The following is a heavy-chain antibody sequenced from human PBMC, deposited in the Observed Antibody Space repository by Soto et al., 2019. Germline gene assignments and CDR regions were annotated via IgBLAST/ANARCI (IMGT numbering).Heavy chain of an antibody. CDR2: VIPIFGTA. CDR1: GGTFISYA. J-gene: IGHJ6*02. CDR3: ARDSGGTTVAFGMDV. Sequence: QVQLVQSGAEVKKPGSSVKVSCKASGGTFISYAISWVRQAPGQGLAWMGGVIPIFGTAHYAQKFQGRVTITADESTSTAYMELSSLRSEDTAVYDCARDSGGTTVAFGMDVWGQGTTVTASS. D-gene: IGHD4-17*01. V-gene: IGHV1-69*01.